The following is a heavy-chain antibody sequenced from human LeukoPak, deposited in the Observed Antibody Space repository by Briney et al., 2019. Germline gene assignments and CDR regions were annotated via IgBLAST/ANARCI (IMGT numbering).Heavy chain of an antibody. CDR3: ARVFHLIDH. Sequence: PGGSLRLSCAASGFTFNTYWMHWVRQAPGEGLVWVSRINNDGSDMSYADSVKGRFTISRDNAKNTLYLQMNSLRVEDTAVYYCARVFHLIDHWGQGTLVTVSS. CDR2: INNDGSDM. CDR1: GFTFNTYW. V-gene: IGHV3-74*01. J-gene: IGHJ4*02.